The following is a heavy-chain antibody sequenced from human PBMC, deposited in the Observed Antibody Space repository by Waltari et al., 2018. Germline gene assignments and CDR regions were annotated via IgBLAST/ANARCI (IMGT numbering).Heavy chain of an antibody. CDR1: GYTLTELS. CDR2: FGPEDGET. Sequence: QVQLVQSGAEVKKPGASVKVSCKVYGYTLTELSMHWVRQAPGKGLEWMGGFGPEDGETIYAQKFQGRVTMTEDTSTDTAYMELSSLRSEDTAVYYCATENLVWLLYGGFEGRYGMDVWGQGTTVTVSS. D-gene: IGHD3-3*01. CDR3: ATENLVWLLYGGFEGRYGMDV. V-gene: IGHV1-24*01. J-gene: IGHJ6*02.